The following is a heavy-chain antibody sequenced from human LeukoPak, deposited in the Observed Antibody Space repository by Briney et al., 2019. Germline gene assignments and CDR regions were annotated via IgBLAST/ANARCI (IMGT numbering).Heavy chain of an antibody. CDR3: ARASYSSSVTPYYYGMDV. J-gene: IGHJ6*02. V-gene: IGHV4-59*12. D-gene: IGHD6-6*01. CDR1: GGSISSYY. CDR2: IYYSGST. Sequence: PSETLSLTCTVSGGSISSYYWNWIRQPPGKGLEWIGYIYYSGSTNYNPSLKSRVTILVDTSKNQFSLKLSSVTAADTAVYYCARASYSSSVTPYYYGMDVWGQGTTVTVSS.